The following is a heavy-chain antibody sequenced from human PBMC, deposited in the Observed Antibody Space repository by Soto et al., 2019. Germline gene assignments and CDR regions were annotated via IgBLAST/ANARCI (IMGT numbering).Heavy chain of an antibody. Sequence: GGSLRLSCAASGFTFSSYAMSWVRQAPGKGLEWVSAISGSGGSTYYADSVKGRFTISRDNSKNTLYLQMNSLRAEDTAVYYCAKEGCSGGSCYSGSGYYYGMDVWGQGTTVTVSS. J-gene: IGHJ6*02. CDR1: GFTFSSYA. CDR3: AKEGCSGGSCYSGSGYYYGMDV. D-gene: IGHD2-15*01. V-gene: IGHV3-23*01. CDR2: ISGSGGST.